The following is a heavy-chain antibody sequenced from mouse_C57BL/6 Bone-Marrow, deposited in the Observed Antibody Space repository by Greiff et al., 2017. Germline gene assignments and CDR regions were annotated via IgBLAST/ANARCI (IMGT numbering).Heavy chain of an antibody. V-gene: IGHV5-12-2*01. CDR3: ARQYYGSSYYAIDD. Sequence: EVKLEESGGGLVQPGGSLKLSCAASGFTFSSYTMSWVRQTPEKRLEWVAYISNGGGSTYYPDTVKGRITISRDNAKNTLYLQKSSLKSEDTAMYYCARQYYGSSYYAIDDWGQGTSVTVSS. CDR1: GFTFSSYT. CDR2: ISNGGGST. D-gene: IGHD1-1*01. J-gene: IGHJ4*01.